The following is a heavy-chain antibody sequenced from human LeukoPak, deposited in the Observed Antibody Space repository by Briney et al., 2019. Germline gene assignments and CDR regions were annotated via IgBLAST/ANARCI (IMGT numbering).Heavy chain of an antibody. D-gene: IGHD3-9*01. V-gene: IGHV4-59*01. CDR2: IYYSGST. CDR1: GGSINSFY. CDR3: ARHHVILTGYPFDY. Sequence: SETLSLTCTVSGGSINSFYWSWIRHSPVKGLEWIGYIYYSGSTNFNPSLKSRVTMSVDTSKNQFSLNLSSVTAADTAVYYCARHHVILTGYPFDYWGQGTLVTVSS. J-gene: IGHJ4*02.